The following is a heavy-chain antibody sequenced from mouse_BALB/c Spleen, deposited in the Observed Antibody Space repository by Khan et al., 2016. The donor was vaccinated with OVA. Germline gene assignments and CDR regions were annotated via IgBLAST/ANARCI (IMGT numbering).Heavy chain of an antibody. J-gene: IGHJ3*01. CDR2: IIPSSDYT. V-gene: IGHV1-4*01. CDR1: GYTFTTYT. D-gene: IGHD2-14*01. Sequence: QVQLQQSGAGLARPGASVKMSCKASGYTFTTYTIHWVKQRPGQGLEWIGYIIPSSDYTNYNQNFKDKATLTADKSSSTAYMQLSSLTSEDSAVYYCAREGAYYRSDGWFAYWGQGTLVTVSA. CDR3: AREGAYYRSDGWFAY.